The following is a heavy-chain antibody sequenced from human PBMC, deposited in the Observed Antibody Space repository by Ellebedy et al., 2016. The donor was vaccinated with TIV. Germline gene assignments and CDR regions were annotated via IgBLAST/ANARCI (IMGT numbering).Heavy chain of an antibody. Sequence: SGPTLVXPTQTLTLTCTFSGLSLSISGVGVGWIRQPPGKALEWLALIYGDDDKRYSPPLKSRLTITKDTSKNQVVLTMTNIDPVDTATYYCAHGTGYYLLGPWAWGQGTLVTVSP. CDR3: AHGTGYYLLGPWA. J-gene: IGHJ5*02. CDR1: GLSLSISGVG. CDR2: IYGDDDK. D-gene: IGHD3/OR15-3a*01. V-gene: IGHV2-5*02.